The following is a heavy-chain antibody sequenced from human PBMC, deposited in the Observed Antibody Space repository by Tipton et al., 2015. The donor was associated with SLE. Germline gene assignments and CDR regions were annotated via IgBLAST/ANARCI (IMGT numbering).Heavy chain of an antibody. CDR2: IKSKTDGGTT. J-gene: IGHJ4*02. D-gene: IGHD3-9*01. Sequence: SLRLSCAASGFTFSNAWMSWVRQAPGKGLEWVGRIKSKTDGGTTDYAAPVKGRFTISRDDSKNTLYLQMNSLKTEDTAVYYCTTGRYFDWLPKPFDYWGQGTLVTVSS. V-gene: IGHV3-15*01. CDR1: GFTFSNAW. CDR3: TTGRYFDWLPKPFDY.